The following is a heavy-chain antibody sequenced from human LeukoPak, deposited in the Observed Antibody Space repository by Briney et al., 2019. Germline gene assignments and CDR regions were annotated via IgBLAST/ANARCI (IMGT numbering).Heavy chain of an antibody. CDR2: IYPGDSDT. CDR1: GYSFANFW. Sequence: GESLKISCKGSGSGYSFANFWIGWVRQMPGKGLEWMGIIYPGDSDTRYSPSFEGQVTISVDKSVNTAYLQWSSLRASDTAIYFCVRRSGSYFNFWGQGTQVIVSS. CDR3: VRRSGSYFNF. V-gene: IGHV5-51*01. D-gene: IGHD1-26*01. J-gene: IGHJ4*02.